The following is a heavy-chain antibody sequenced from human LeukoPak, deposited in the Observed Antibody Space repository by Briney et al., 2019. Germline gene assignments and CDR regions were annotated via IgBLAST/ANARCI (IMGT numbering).Heavy chain of an antibody. V-gene: IGHV4-59*01. CDR2: IYYSGST. CDR3: ARGPLPMGWFDP. Sequence: PSETLSLTCTVSGGSISSYYWSWIRQPPGKGLEWVWYIYYSGSTNYNPSLKRRVTISVVTSKNQFSLKLSSVTAADTAVYYCARGPLPMGWFDPWGQGTLVTVSS. J-gene: IGHJ5*02. CDR1: GGSISSYY.